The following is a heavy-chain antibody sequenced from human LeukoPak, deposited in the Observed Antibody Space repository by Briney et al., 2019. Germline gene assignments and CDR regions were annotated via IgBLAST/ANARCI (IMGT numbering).Heavy chain of an antibody. V-gene: IGHV1-18*01. CDR1: GYTFTSYG. D-gene: IGHD1-14*01. J-gene: IGHJ3*02. Sequence: ASVKVSCKASGYTFTSYGISWVRQAPGQGLEWMGWISAYNGNTNYAQKLQGRVTMTTDTSTSTAYMELRSLRSDDTAVYYCATTPQTTRPYAFDIWGQGTMVTVSS. CDR3: ATTPQTTRPYAFDI. CDR2: ISAYNGNT.